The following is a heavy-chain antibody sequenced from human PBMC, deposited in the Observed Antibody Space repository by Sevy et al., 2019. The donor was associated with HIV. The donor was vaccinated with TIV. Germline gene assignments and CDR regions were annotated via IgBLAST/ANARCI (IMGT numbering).Heavy chain of an antibody. CDR3: AGENAWGRGYS. J-gene: IGHJ4*02. CDR1: RGSITSLY. Sequence: SETLSLTCTVSRGSITSLYWNWIRQPPGKGLEWIANIYYDGHINYNPSLKSRVTLSLDTSKNQFSLRLSSVTAADTAMYYCAGENAWGRGYSWDQGTLVTVSS. D-gene: IGHD1-26*01. CDR2: IYYDGHI. V-gene: IGHV4-59*08.